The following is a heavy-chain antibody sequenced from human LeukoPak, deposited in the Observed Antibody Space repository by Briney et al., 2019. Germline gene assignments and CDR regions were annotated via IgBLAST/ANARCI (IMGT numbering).Heavy chain of an antibody. V-gene: IGHV3-23*01. CDR2: ISGSGDGT. CDR3: AKPFYSGYDSHFDY. CDR1: GFTFSTYA. Sequence: GGSLRLSCAASGFTFSTYAMKWVRQAPGKGLEWVSAISGSGDGTYSADSVKGRFTISRDNSKNTLYLQMNSLRAEDTAVYYCAKPFYSGYDSHFDYWGQGTLVTVSS. J-gene: IGHJ4*02. D-gene: IGHD5-12*01.